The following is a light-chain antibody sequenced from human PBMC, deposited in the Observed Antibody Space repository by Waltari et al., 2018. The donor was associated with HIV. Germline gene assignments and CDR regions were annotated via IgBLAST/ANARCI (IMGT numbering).Light chain of an antibody. Sequence: QSALTQPRSVSGSPGQSVTISCTGTSSDVGGYDSVSWYLQHPGKVPKLIIYEVIQRPSGVPDRVSGSKSGNTASLTISGLQTEDEADYFCCSYAGTYTYVRFGGGTKLTVL. V-gene: IGLV2-11*01. CDR1: SSDVGGYDS. J-gene: IGLJ3*02. CDR2: EVI. CDR3: CSYAGTYTYVR.